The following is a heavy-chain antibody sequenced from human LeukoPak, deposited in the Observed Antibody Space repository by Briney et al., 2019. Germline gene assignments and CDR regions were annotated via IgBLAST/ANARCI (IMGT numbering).Heavy chain of an antibody. V-gene: IGHV3-30*02. D-gene: IGHD3-9*01. CDR1: GFTFSSYG. CDR3: AKDQGLTGAYWYFDL. Sequence: GGSLRLSCAASGFTFSSYGMHWVRQAPGKGLEWVAFIRYDGSNKYYADSVKGRFTISRDNSRNTLYLQMNSLRAEDTAVYYCAKDQGLTGAYWYFDLWGRGTLVTVSS. J-gene: IGHJ2*01. CDR2: IRYDGSNK.